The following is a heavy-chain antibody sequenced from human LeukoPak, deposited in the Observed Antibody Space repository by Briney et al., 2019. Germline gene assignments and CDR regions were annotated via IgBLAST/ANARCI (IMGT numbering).Heavy chain of an antibody. V-gene: IGHV1-46*01. CDR2: INPNDGST. CDR3: ARGTQIDSSVYYAGHFDY. Sequence: ASVKVSCKASGYTFTAYHMHWVRQAPGQGLEWMGTINPNDGSTNYAQRFQGRVTMTRDRSTSTVYMELSSLRSEDTAVYYYARGTQIDSSVYYAGHFDYWGQGTLVTVSS. CDR1: GYTFTAYH. D-gene: IGHD3-22*01. J-gene: IGHJ4*02.